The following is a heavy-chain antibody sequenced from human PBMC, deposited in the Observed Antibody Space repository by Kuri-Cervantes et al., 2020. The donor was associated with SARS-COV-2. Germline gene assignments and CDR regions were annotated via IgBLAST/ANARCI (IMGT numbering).Heavy chain of an antibody. CDR3: AKEWVENDYGVAFDI. V-gene: IGHV3-7*03. D-gene: IGHD4-17*01. Sequence: GESLKISCAASGFTFSNFWMSWVRQAPGKGLEWVANIKQDGSEEYYVDSLRGRFTISRNNAKNSLYLQLNSLRAEDTAVYYCAKEWVENDYGVAFDIWGQGTMVTVSS. CDR1: GFTFSNFW. CDR2: IKQDGSEE. J-gene: IGHJ3*02.